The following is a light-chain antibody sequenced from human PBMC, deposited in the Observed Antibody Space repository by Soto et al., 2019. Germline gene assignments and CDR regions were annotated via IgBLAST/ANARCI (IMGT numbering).Light chain of an antibody. V-gene: IGLV1-51*01. CDR2: DNN. CDR3: ATWDTSLTSGV. Sequence: QSVLTQPPSVSAAPGQRVTISCSGSGSNIGSNYVSWYQQFPGTAPQVIIYDNNKRPSGIPDRFSGSKSGTSATLGITGLQTTDEADYYCATWDTSLTSGVFGGGTKLTVL. J-gene: IGLJ2*01. CDR1: GSNIGSNY.